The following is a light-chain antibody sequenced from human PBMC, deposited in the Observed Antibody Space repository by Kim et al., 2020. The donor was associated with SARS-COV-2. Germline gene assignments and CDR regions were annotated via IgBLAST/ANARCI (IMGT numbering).Light chain of an antibody. J-gene: IGLJ2*01. CDR2: SND. CDR3: AAWDDSLNVV. Sequence: PGQRVTIACSGSRSKIGRNSVNWYQQFPGTAPKILIYSNDQRSSGVPDRFSGSKSGTAASLAISDLRSEDEAEYFCAAWDDSLNVVFGGGTQLTVL. V-gene: IGLV1-44*01. CDR1: RSKIGRNS.